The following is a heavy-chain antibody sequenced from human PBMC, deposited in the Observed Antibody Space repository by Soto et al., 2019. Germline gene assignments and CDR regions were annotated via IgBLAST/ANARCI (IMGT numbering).Heavy chain of an antibody. CDR2: IWYDGSNK. CDR1: GFTFSSYG. V-gene: IGHV3-33*01. J-gene: IGHJ6*02. Sequence: PGGSLRLSCAASGFTFSSYGMHWVRQAPGKGLEWVAVIWYDGSNKYYADSVKGRFTISRDNSKNTLYLQMNSLRAEDTAVYYCARELGGIKDIVLMVYASGMDVWGQGTTVTVSS. CDR3: ARELGGIKDIVLMVYASGMDV. D-gene: IGHD2-8*01.